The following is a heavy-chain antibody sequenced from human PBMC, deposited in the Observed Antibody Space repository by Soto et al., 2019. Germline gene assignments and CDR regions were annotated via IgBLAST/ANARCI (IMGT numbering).Heavy chain of an antibody. CDR2: IYWDDAK. CDR1: GFSLSASGVG. J-gene: IGHJ4*02. CDR3: AHKGGGDRILDY. V-gene: IGHV2-5*02. Sequence: QITLKESGPTLVKPTQTLTLTCTFSGFSLSASGVGVGWIRQPPGKALEWLAIIYWDDAKHYSPSLKSSLTFTKDTSKNQVFLTMTNMDPVDTATYYCAHKGGGDRILDYWGQGTLVTVSS. D-gene: IGHD3-16*01.